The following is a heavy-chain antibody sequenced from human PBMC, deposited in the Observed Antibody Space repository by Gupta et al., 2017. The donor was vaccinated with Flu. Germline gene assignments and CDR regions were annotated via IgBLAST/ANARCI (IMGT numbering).Heavy chain of an antibody. D-gene: IGHD2-8*01. CDR3: AKRLITPRGGFDY. CDR2: ISVSGGST. J-gene: IGHJ4*02. Sequence: EVQLLESGGGLVPPGGSLRLSCAASGFPFSSCAMIWVRQAPGKGLEWVSAISVSGGSTYYADSVKGRFTISRDNSKNTLYLQMNSLRAEDTAVYYCAKRLITPRGGFDYWGQGTLVTGSS. CDR1: GFPFSSCA. V-gene: IGHV3-23*01.